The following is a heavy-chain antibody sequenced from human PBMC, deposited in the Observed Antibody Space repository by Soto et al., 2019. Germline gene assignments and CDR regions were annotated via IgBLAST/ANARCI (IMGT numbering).Heavy chain of an antibody. CDR2: INPNSGGT. Sequence: ASVKVSCKASGYTFTGYYMHWGRQAPGQGLEWMGWINPNSGGTNYAQKFQGRVTMTRDTSISTAYMELSRLRSDDTAVYYCARSDPVVPAAISLHFGGGMDVWGQGTTVTVS. D-gene: IGHD2-2*01. CDR3: ARSDPVVPAAISLHFGGGMDV. J-gene: IGHJ6*02. CDR1: GYTFTGYY. V-gene: IGHV1-2*02.